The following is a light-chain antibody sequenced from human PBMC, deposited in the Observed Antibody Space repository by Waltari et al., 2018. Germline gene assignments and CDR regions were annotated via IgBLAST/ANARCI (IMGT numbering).Light chain of an antibody. CDR2: AAS. Sequence: IQVTQSPSSLSASVGDRVTITCRASQTISIYLNWYQQKPGKAPRLLINAASDLQRGVPSRFTGSGSGTDFTLTISSLQPEDFATYYCQHSYSTPWTFGQGTKVEIK. CDR3: QHSYSTPWT. CDR1: QTISIY. V-gene: IGKV1-39*01. J-gene: IGKJ1*01.